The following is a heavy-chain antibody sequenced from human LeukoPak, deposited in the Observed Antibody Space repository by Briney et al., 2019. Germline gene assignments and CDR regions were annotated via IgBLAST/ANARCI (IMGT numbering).Heavy chain of an antibody. Sequence: PSETLSLTCTVSGGSISSGGYYWSWIRQHPGKGLEWIGYIYYSGSTYYNPSLKSRVTISVDTSKNQFSLKLSSVTAADTAVYYCARDRDCSSTSCRTGHDAFDIWGQGTMVTVSS. D-gene: IGHD2-2*01. CDR2: IYYSGST. J-gene: IGHJ3*02. CDR3: ARDRDCSSTSCRTGHDAFDI. V-gene: IGHV4-31*03. CDR1: GGSISSGGYY.